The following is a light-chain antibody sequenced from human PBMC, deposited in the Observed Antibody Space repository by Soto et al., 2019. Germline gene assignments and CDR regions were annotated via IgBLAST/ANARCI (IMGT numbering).Light chain of an antibody. V-gene: IGLV2-8*01. Sequence: QSVLTQPPSASGSPGQSVTSSCTGTSSDVGGYNYVSWYQQHPGKAPKLMIYEVSKRPSGVPDRFSGSKSGNTASLTVSGLQAEDEADYYCSSYAGSNNFVFGTGTHLTVL. J-gene: IGLJ1*01. CDR2: EVS. CDR1: SSDVGGYNY. CDR3: SSYAGSNNFV.